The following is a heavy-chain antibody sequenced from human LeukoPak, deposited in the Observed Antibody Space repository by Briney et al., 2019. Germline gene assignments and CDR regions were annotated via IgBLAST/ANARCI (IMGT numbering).Heavy chain of an antibody. CDR2: IYPGDSDS. CDR1: GYSFTNYW. J-gene: IGHJ6*02. V-gene: IGHV5-51*01. D-gene: IGHD5-18*01. Sequence: GESLQISCKGSGYSFTNYWIGWVRQMPGRGLEWMGFIYPGDSDSGYSPSFQGQVTISADKSISTAYLQWSSLKASDTAIYYCARVKGYSYGNYFYGMDVWGQGTTVTVSS. CDR3: ARVKGYSYGNYFYGMDV.